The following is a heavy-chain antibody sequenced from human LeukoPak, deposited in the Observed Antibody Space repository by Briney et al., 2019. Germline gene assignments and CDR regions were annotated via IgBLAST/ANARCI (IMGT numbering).Heavy chain of an antibody. Sequence: SETLSLTCTVSGGSLSNHYWSWMWQPPGKGLEWIGFIFSSGSTNYNPSLKSRVTISVDTSKNQFSLKVRSVTAADTAVYYCARDQWLLRGGDHDAFDIWGQGTMVTVSS. CDR3: ARDQWLLRGGDHDAFDI. CDR1: GGSLSNHY. CDR2: IFSSGST. J-gene: IGHJ3*02. D-gene: IGHD6-19*01. V-gene: IGHV4-59*11.